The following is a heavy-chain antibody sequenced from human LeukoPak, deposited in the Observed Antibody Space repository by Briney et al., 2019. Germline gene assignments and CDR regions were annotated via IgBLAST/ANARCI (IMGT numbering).Heavy chain of an antibody. CDR3: ARRCGYSYGCFDY. V-gene: IGHV4-39*01. J-gene: IGHJ4*02. CDR1: GGSISSSNW. D-gene: IGHD5-18*01. Sequence: ASETLSLTCAVSGGSISSSNWWSWVRQPPGKGLEWIGSIYYSGSTYYNPSLKSRVTISVDTSKNQFSLKLSSVTAADTAVYYCARRCGYSYGCFDYWGQGTLVTVSS. CDR2: IYYSGST.